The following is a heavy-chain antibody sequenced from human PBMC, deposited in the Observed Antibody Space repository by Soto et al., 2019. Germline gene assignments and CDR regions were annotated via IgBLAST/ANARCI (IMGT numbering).Heavy chain of an antibody. J-gene: IGHJ4*02. CDR3: AKGGRDGFCSGGRCYFDY. D-gene: IGHD2-15*01. CDR2: ISWNSNII. Sequence: EVQLVESGGGLVQPGRSLRLSCAASGFTFDDYAMHWVRRVPGKGLEWVSSISWNSNIIGYADSVKGRFTISRDNAKNSLYPQMNSLRPEDTALYYCAKGGRDGFCSGGRCYFDYWGQGTLVTVSS. V-gene: IGHV3-9*01. CDR1: GFTFDDYA.